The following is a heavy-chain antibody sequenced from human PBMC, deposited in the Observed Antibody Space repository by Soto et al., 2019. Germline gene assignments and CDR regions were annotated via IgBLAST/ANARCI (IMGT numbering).Heavy chain of an antibody. J-gene: IGHJ6*02. V-gene: IGHV1-69*12. Sequence: QVQLVQSGAEVKKPGSSVKVSCKASGGTFSSYAISWVRQAPGQGLEWMGGIIPIFGTANYAQKFQGRVTITADEPTSTAYMELSSLRSEDTAVYYCARDRGVPAAPYYYYYGMDVWGQGTTVTVSS. CDR3: ARDRGVPAAPYYYYYGMDV. CDR1: GGTFSSYA. CDR2: IIPIFGTA. D-gene: IGHD2-2*01.